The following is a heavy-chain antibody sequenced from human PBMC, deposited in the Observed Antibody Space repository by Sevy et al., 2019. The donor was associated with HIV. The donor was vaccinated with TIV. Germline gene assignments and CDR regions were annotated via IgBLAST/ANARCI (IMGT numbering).Heavy chain of an antibody. CDR1: GFTFSNYG. J-gene: IGHJ3*02. D-gene: IGHD4-4*01. CDR2: ISVTSART. Sequence: GGSLRLSCVGSGFTFSNYGMTWVRQAPGEGLEWVSSISVTSARTYYADSVRGEFTVSRDNSENTLYLQMNSLRAEDTAVYYCAEDRSDYSHSFAIWGQGTLVTDSS. V-gene: IGHV3-23*01. CDR3: AEDRSDYSHSFAI.